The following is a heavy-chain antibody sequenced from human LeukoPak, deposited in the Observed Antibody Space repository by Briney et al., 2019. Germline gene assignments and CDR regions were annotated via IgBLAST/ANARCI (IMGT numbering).Heavy chain of an antibody. D-gene: IGHD2-15*01. CDR1: GGSFCASY. V-gene: IGHV4-34*01. CDR3: ARDNAVVLAGGAWEYYYGLDV. J-gene: IGHJ6*02. Sequence: PGSLSVTCADPGGSFCASYWRSIRQSPGKRLEWMGELNHSGSTNYNPSLKSRVTISVDTSQNQFSLTVSSMTAADTAVYYCARDNAVVLAGGAWEYYYGLDVWGQGTTVTVSS. CDR2: LNHSGST.